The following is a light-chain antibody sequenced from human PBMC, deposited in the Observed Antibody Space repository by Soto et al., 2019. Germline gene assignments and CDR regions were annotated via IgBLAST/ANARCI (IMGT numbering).Light chain of an antibody. V-gene: IGLV1-44*01. Sequence: QSVLTQPPSASGTPGQRVAISCSGSRSNIGNNHVYWYQQLPGTAPKLLIYSQNQRPAGVPARFSGSKSGTSASLAVSGLQADDEANYYCSSFKGTNSFVFGTGTKLTVL. CDR2: SQN. J-gene: IGLJ1*01. CDR1: RSNIGNNH. CDR3: SSFKGTNSFV.